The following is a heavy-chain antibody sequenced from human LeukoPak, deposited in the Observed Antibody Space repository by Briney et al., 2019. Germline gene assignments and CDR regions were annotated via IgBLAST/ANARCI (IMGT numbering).Heavy chain of an antibody. V-gene: IGHV4-59*01. CDR2: IYDSGST. D-gene: IGHD5-12*01. CDR3: ARGGSGYDSFYYYGMDV. CDR1: GGSISSYY. J-gene: IGHJ6*02. Sequence: PSETLSLTCTVSGGSISSYYWSWIRQPPGKGLEEMGYIYDSGSTNYNPSLKSRVTISVDTSKNQFSLKLSSVTAADTAVYYCARGGSGYDSFYYYGMDVWGQGTTVTVSS.